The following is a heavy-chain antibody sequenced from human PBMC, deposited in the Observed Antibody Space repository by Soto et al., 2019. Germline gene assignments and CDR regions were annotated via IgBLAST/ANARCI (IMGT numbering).Heavy chain of an antibody. CDR3: DRSRVWLDN. V-gene: IGHV1-8*01. CDR1: GYTFTSYD. Sequence: QVQLVQSGAEVKKPGASVKVSCKASGYTFTSYDINWVRQAAGHGLEWMGWVDRKNGYTDYAQKFKGRVTMTRNTSITTVDMELSSLRSEHTDVYYCDRSRVWLDNWCQGALVT. CDR2: VDRKNGYT. D-gene: IGHD3-16*01. J-gene: IGHJ4*02.